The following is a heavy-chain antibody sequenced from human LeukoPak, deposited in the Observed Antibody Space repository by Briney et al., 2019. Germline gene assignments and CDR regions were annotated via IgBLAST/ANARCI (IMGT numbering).Heavy chain of an antibody. D-gene: IGHD2-2*01. Sequence: ASVKVSCKASGYTFISYAMNWVRQAPGQGLEWMGWINTNTGNPTYAQGFTGRFVFSLDTSVSTAYLQICSLKAEDTAVYYCARAMEGRYCSSTSCYVSYYYYYGMDVWGKGTTVTVSS. J-gene: IGHJ6*04. CDR1: GYTFISYA. V-gene: IGHV7-4-1*01. CDR2: INTNTGNP. CDR3: ARAMEGRYCSSTSCYVSYYYYYGMDV.